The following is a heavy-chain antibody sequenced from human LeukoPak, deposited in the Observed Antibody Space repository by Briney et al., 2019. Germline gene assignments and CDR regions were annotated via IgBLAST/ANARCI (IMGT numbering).Heavy chain of an antibody. J-gene: IGHJ4*02. V-gene: IGHV3-23*01. CDR3: AREGGSCTSNSCSDYFDY. Sequence: GGSLRLSCAASGFTFSSYWMSWVRQAPGKGLEWVSTISGGGGSTHYADSVKGRFTISRDNSKDTVFLQMNNLRAEDTAIYYCAREGGSCTSNSCSDYFDYWGQGTLVTVSS. D-gene: IGHD6-13*01. CDR2: ISGGGGST. CDR1: GFTFSSYW.